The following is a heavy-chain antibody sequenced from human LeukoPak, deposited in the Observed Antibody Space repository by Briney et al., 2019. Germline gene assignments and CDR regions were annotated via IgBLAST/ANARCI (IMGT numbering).Heavy chain of an antibody. CDR2: ISGSGGST. Sequence: PGGSLRLSCAASGFTFSSYAMSWVRPAPGKGLEWVSAISGSGGSTYYADSVKGRFTISRDNSKNTLYLQMNSLRAEDTAVYYCAKALPSYSSGSRTFNAFDIWGQGTMVTVSS. J-gene: IGHJ3*02. V-gene: IGHV3-23*01. CDR1: GFTFSSYA. CDR3: AKALPSYSSGSRTFNAFDI. D-gene: IGHD6-19*01.